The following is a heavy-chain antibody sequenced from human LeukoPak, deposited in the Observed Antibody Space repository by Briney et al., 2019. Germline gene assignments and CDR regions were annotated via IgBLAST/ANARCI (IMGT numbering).Heavy chain of an antibody. CDR2: INTNTGNP. CDR3: ASPRYCSGGSCYYREDNYYYYYMDV. Sequence: ASVKVSCKASGYTFTSYAMNWVRQAPGQGLEWMGWINTNTGNPTYAQGFTGRFVFSLDASVSTAYLQISSLKAEDTAVYYCASPRYCSGGSCYYREDNYYYYYMDVWGKGTTVTVSS. D-gene: IGHD2-15*01. J-gene: IGHJ6*03. CDR1: GYTFTSYA. V-gene: IGHV7-4-1*02.